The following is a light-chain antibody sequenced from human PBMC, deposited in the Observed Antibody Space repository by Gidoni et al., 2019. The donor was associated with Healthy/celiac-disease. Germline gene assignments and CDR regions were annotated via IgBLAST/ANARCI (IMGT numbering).Light chain of an antibody. V-gene: IGKV3-11*01. Sequence: EIVLTQSPATLSLSPGERATLSCRASQSVSSYLAWYQKKPGQAPRLLIYGASNRATGIPARFSGSGSGTDFTFTISSLEPEDFAVYYCQQRSNWPAYTFGQGTKLEIK. CDR3: QQRSNWPAYT. CDR2: GAS. CDR1: QSVSSY. J-gene: IGKJ2*01.